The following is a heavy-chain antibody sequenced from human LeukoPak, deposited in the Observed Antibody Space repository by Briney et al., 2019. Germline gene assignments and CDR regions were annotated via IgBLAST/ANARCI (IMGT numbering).Heavy chain of an antibody. D-gene: IGHD3-10*01. Sequence: SETLSLTCAVYNGSLGGDYWSWIRQPPGKGLEWIGEINHSGYTNYNPSLESRVTISVDTSKNQFSLKLSSVTAADTAVYYCARAITMVRGVIIAYYYYGMDVWGQGTTVTVSS. V-gene: IGHV4-34*01. CDR2: INHSGYT. J-gene: IGHJ6*02. CDR1: NGSLGGDY. CDR3: ARAITMVRGVIIAYYYYGMDV.